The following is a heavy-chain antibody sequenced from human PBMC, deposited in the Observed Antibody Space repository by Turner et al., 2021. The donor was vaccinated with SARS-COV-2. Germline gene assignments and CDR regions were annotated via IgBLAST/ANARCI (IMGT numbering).Heavy chain of an antibody. CDR2: IYSGGST. CDR3: ARETREARFDP. J-gene: IGHJ5*02. Sequence: EVQLVESGGGLIQPGGSLSLSCATSGFTVSSNYMNWVRQAPGKGLDWVSIIYSGGSTYYADSVKGRFTISRDNSKNTLFLQMNSLRAEDTAVYYCARETREARFDPWGQGTLVTVSS. CDR1: GFTVSSNY. D-gene: IGHD1-26*01. V-gene: IGHV3-53*01.